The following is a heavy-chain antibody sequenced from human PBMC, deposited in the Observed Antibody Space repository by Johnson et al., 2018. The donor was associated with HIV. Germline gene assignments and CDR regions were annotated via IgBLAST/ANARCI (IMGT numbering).Heavy chain of an antibody. CDR3: ARGREDS. J-gene: IGHJ3*01. V-gene: IGHV3-7*01. CDR1: GFSFNNYW. CDR2: INEDGREK. Sequence: VQLVESGGGLVQPGGSLRLSCGASGFSFNNYWMSWVRQAPGKGLEWVANINEDGREKHYVDSERGRFTISRDNGKNSLSLQMNTLRADDTGVYFCARGREDSWGQGTMVT. D-gene: IGHD1-26*01.